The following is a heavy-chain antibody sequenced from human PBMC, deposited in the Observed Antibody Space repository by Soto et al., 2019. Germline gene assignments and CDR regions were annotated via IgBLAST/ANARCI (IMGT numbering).Heavy chain of an antibody. Sequence: QVQLVESGGGVVQPGRSLRLSCAASGFTFSSYGMHWVRQAPGKGLEWVAVISYDGSNKYYADSVKGRFTISRDNSKNTLYLQMNSLRAEDTAVYYCAKSLSMLLLTWFDPWGQGTLVTVSS. CDR3: AKSLSMLLLTWFDP. D-gene: IGHD2-15*01. J-gene: IGHJ5*02. CDR2: ISYDGSNK. CDR1: GFTFSSYG. V-gene: IGHV3-30*18.